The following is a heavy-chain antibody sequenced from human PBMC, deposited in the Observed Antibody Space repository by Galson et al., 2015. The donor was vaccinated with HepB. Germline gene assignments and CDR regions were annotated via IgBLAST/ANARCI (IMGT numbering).Heavy chain of an antibody. CDR2: VYYSGTT. CDR3: AQDYYYYYMDV. Sequence: ETLSLTCTVSSGSIRSNNNYWGWIRQPPGKGLEWIGSVYYSGTTYYNPSLKSRVTISIDTSKNQFSLKVSSVTAADTAVYYCAQDYYYYYMDVWGRGTTVTVSS. J-gene: IGHJ6*03. V-gene: IGHV4-39*07. CDR1: SGSIRSNNNY.